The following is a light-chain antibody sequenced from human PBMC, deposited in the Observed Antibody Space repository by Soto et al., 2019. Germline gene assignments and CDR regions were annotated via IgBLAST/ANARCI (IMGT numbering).Light chain of an antibody. Sequence: QSALTQPTSVSGSPGQSITISCTGNHNDIGTYDYVSWYQQHPGRAPRLLIHGVTTRPSGISGRFSASKSGLTASLTISGLQGEDEGDYYCQSYDSNLSGSLFGGGTKLTVL. CDR1: HNDIGTYDY. CDR2: GVT. J-gene: IGLJ2*01. CDR3: QSYDSNLSGSL. V-gene: IGLV2-14*03.